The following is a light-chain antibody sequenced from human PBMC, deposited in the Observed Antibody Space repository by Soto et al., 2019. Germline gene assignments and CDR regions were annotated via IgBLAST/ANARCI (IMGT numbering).Light chain of an antibody. CDR3: QQYYGYPWT. CDR2: RAS. J-gene: IGKJ1*01. CDR1: QIIDSW. V-gene: IGKV1-5*03. Sequence: DVQLTQSPSTLSASVGDRVTITCLASQIIDSWLAWYQQKPGNAPKLLIYRASNLESGVPSRFSGSRSGAGFTLTISGLQPDDFATYYCQQYYGYPWTFGPGTKVEVK.